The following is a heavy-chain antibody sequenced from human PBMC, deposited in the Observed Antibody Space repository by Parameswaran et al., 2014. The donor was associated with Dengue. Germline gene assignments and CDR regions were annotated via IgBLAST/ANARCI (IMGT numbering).Heavy chain of an antibody. V-gene: IGHV4-59*01. CDR3: AREGRFYYYGMDV. CDR2: IYYSGST. D-gene: IGHD3-16*01. Sequence: RWIRQPPGKGLEWIGYIYYSGSTNYNPSLKSRVTISVDTSKNQFSLKLSSVTAADTAVYYCAREGRFYYYGMDVWGQGTTVTVSS. J-gene: IGHJ6*02.